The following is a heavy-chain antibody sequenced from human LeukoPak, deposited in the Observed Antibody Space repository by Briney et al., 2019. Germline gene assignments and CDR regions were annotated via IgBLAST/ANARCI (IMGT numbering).Heavy chain of an antibody. V-gene: IGHV3-23*01. CDR1: GFTFSNYA. CDR3: AKPDLAYCSSTSCSLGY. CDR2: ISGSGGST. J-gene: IGHJ4*02. Sequence: TGGSLRLSCVASGFTFSNYAMSWARQAPGKGLEWVSSISGSGGSTYYADSVKGRFTISRDNSQNTMYLQMNSPRAEDTAVYYCAKPDLAYCSSTSCSLGYWGQGTLVTVSS. D-gene: IGHD2-2*01.